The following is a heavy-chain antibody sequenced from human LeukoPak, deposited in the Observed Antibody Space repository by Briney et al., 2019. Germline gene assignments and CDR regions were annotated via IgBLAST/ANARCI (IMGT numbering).Heavy chain of an antibody. CDR2: ISSSSSYI. V-gene: IGHV3-21*01. J-gene: IGHJ4*02. CDR1: GFTFSSYS. D-gene: IGHD3-10*01. Sequence: PGGSLRLSCAASGFTFSSYSMNWVRQAPGKGLEWVSSISSSSSYIYYADSVKGRFTISRDNAKNSLYLQMNSLRAEDTAVYYCARIRQIRFGESDYWGQGTRVTVSS. CDR3: ARIRQIRFGESDY.